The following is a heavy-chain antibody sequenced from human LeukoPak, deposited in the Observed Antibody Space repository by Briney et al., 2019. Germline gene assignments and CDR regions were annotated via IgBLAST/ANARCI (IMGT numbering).Heavy chain of an antibody. CDR3: ARDSLWFGELNNY. J-gene: IGHJ4*02. Sequence: GGSLRLSCAASGFTFSSYWMSWVRQAPGKGLEWVANIKQDGSEKYYVDSVKGRFTISGDNAENSLYLQMNSLRAEDTAVYYCARDSLWFGELNNYWGQGTLVTVSS. V-gene: IGHV3-7*01. CDR2: IKQDGSEK. CDR1: GFTFSSYW. D-gene: IGHD3-10*01.